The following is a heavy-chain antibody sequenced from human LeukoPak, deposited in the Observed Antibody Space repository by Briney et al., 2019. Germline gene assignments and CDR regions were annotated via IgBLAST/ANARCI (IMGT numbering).Heavy chain of an antibody. CDR2: IYVGGSA. D-gene: IGHD2-21*01. V-gene: IGHV3-53*01. J-gene: IGHJ4*02. CDR3: VRSPIVLGSVY. CDR1: GFTVTSSY. Sequence: GGPLRLSCAASGFTVTSSYMTWVRQAPGKGLEWVSIIYVGGSAHHADSVKGRFTISRDNSKNTLYLQMNSLRAEDTAVYYCVRSPIVLGSVYWGQGTLVTVSS.